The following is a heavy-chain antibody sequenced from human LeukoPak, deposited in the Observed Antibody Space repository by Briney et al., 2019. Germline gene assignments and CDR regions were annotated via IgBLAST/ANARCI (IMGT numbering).Heavy chain of an antibody. CDR3: ARIHSSGSYAYYYYYYYMDV. D-gene: IGHD3-22*01. CDR2: MNPNSGNT. Sequence: ASVKVSCKASGYTFTSYDINWVRQATGQGLEWMGWMNPNSGNTGYAQKFQGRVTMTRNTSISTAYMELSSLRSEDTAVYYCARIHSSGSYAYYYYYYYMDVWGKGTTVTVSS. CDR1: GYTFTSYD. J-gene: IGHJ6*03. V-gene: IGHV1-8*01.